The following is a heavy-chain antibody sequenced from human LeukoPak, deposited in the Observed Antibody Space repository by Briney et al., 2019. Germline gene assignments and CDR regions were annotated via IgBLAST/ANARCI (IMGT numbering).Heavy chain of an antibody. Sequence: SEIRSLTCTVSGGSVSSGSYYWSWIRQPPGKGLEWIGYIYYSGSTNYNPSLKSRVTISVDTSKNQFSLKLSSVTAADTAVYYCARGGYYDSRLPFDYWGQRTLVTVSS. CDR2: IYYSGST. D-gene: IGHD3-22*01. V-gene: IGHV4-61*01. CDR3: ARGGYYDSRLPFDY. J-gene: IGHJ4*02. CDR1: GGSVSSGSYY.